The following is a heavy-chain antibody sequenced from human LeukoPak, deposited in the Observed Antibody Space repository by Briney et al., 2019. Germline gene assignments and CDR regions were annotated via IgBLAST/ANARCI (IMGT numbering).Heavy chain of an antibody. J-gene: IGHJ4*02. CDR3: ARGPYCSGGSCYFYFDY. CDR2: ISAYNGNT. V-gene: IGHV1-18*01. Sequence: AASVKVSCKASGYTFSSYGISWVRQAPGQGLEWMGWISAYNGNTNYRQKLQGRVTMTTDTSTSTAYMELRSLRSDDTAVYYCARGPYCSGGSCYFYFDYWGQGTLVTVSS. D-gene: IGHD2-15*01. CDR1: GYTFSSYG.